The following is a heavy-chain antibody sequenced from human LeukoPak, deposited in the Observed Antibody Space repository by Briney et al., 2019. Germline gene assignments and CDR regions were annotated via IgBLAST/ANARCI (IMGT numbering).Heavy chain of an antibody. J-gene: IGHJ6*03. Sequence: VASVKVSCKASGYTFTGYYMHWVRQAPGQGLEWMGWINPNSGGTNYAQKFQGRVTMTRDTSISTAYMELSRLRSDDTAVYYCARDQGGSSSTDYYYYYYMDVWGKGTTVTVSS. V-gene: IGHV1-2*02. CDR2: INPNSGGT. CDR1: GYTFTGYY. CDR3: ARDQGGSSSTDYYYYYYMDV. D-gene: IGHD6-6*01.